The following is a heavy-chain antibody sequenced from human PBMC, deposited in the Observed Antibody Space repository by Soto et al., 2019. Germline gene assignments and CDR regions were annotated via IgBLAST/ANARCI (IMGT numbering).Heavy chain of an antibody. J-gene: IGHJ6*02. CDR3: QASHPAGLTLYYWCICWGYYYYGTDV. CDR1: GFTFGDYY. Sequence: GGSVGLSCEAFGFTFGDYYMGGIRRAPGRGLEGVYYIGGSGSTIYYADSVKGRFTISRDNAKNSLYLQMNSLRAEDTAVYYCQASHPAGLTLYYWCICWGYYYYGTDVRGQGTTETVSS. V-gene: IGHV3-11*01. CDR2: IGGSGSTI. D-gene: IGHD2-8*01.